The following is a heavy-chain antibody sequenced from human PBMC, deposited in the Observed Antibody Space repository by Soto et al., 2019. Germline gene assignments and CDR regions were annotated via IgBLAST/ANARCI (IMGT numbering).Heavy chain of an antibody. J-gene: IGHJ1*01. CDR1: GFTFDDYA. V-gene: IGHV3-9*01. Sequence: EVQLVESGGGLVQPGRSLRLSCAASGFTFDDYAMHWVRQAPGKGLEWVSGISWNSGSIGYADSVKGRFTISRDNAKNSLYLQMNSLRAEDTALYYCAKAGACSSGYYYEYFQHWGQGTLVTVSS. CDR3: AKAGACSSGYYYEYFQH. D-gene: IGHD3-22*01. CDR2: ISWNSGSI.